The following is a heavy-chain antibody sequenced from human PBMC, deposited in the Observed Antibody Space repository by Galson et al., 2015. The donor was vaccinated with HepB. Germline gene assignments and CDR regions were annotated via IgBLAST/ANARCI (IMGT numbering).Heavy chain of an antibody. Sequence: SLRLSCAAPGFTFSSYAMSWVRQAPGKGLEWVSAISGSGGSTYYADSVKGRFTISRDNSKNTLYLQMNSLRAEDTAVYYCAKDYYYYGSGSYSWGKGTTVTVSS. D-gene: IGHD3-10*01. CDR2: ISGSGGST. J-gene: IGHJ6*04. V-gene: IGHV3-23*01. CDR3: AKDYYYYGSGSYS. CDR1: GFTFSSYA.